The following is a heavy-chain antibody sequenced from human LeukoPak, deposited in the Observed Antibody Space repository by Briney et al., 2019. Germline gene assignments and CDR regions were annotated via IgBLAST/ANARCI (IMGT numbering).Heavy chain of an antibody. CDR1: GGSISSYY. CDR2: IYYSGST. Sequence: SETLSLTCTVSGGSISSYYWSWIRQPPGKGLEWIGYIYYSGSTDYNPSLKSRVTMSVDTSKNQFSLKLSSVTAADTAVYYCARVSSSWYQDWYFDLWGRGTLVTVSS. V-gene: IGHV4-59*12. CDR3: ARVSSSWYQDWYFDL. D-gene: IGHD6-13*01. J-gene: IGHJ2*01.